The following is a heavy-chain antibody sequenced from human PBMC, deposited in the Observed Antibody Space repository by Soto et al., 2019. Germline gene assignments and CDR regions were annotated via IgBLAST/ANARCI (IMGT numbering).Heavy chain of an antibody. D-gene: IGHD6-13*01. CDR2: IYHSGST. CDR1: GGSISSGGYS. J-gene: IGHJ5*02. CDR3: ARGRRIAAAGNWFDP. Sequence: PSETLSLTCAVSGGSISSGGYSWSWIRQPPGKGLEWIGYIYHSGSTYYNPSLKSRVTISVDTSKNQFSLKLSSVTAADTAVYYCARGRRIAAAGNWFDPWGQGTLVTVSS. V-gene: IGHV4-30-2*01.